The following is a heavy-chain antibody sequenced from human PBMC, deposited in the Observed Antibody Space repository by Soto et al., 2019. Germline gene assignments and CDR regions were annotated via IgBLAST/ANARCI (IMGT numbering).Heavy chain of an antibody. CDR3: ERGSYYYDSSGYLDY. CDR1: GGTYSSYA. CDR2: IKPNSGGT. J-gene: IGHJ4*02. V-gene: IGHV1-2*04. D-gene: IGHD3-22*01. Sequence: PVKGCSKASGGTYSSYASRWVRQAHGQGLEWMGWIKPNSGGTNYAQKFQGWVTMTRDTSISTAYMELSRLRSDDTAVYYCERGSYYYDSSGYLDYWGQGTLVTVSS.